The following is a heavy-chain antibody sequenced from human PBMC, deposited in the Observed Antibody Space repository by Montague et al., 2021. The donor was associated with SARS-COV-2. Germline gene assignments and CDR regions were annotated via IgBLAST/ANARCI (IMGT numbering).Heavy chain of an antibody. Sequence: SETLSLTCTFSDGSIIISISYWCWSPQPPGKGLEWLGSIYYTETTYYSPSLEGRVTISVDTSKNQFSLKLSSVTAADTAVYYCARQPSGSYYNWFDPLGQGTTVTVSS. J-gene: IGHJ5*02. D-gene: IGHD1-26*01. CDR1: DGSIIISISY. CDR3: ARQPSGSYYNWFDP. CDR2: IYYTETT. V-gene: IGHV4-39*01.